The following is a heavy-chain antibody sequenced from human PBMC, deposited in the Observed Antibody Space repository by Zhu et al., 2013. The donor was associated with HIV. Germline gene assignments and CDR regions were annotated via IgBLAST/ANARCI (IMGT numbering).Heavy chain of an antibody. CDR3: ARSDYYYDSNGPSH. CDR1: GDTFSPNY. D-gene: IGHD3-22*01. Sequence: QVQLVQSGADVXKPGASVQVSCKIFGDTFSPNYLHWVRQAPGQGLEWMGWIDPYSGATRYGQKFQGRVTMTRDTSISTAYMELTRLRSDDTAVYYCARSDYYYDSNGPSHWGQGTLVTVSS. J-gene: IGHJ1*01. V-gene: IGHV1-2*02. CDR2: IDPYSGAT.